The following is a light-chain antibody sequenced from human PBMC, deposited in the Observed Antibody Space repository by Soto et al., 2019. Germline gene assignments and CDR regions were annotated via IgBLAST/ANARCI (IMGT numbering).Light chain of an antibody. Sequence: DIHMTQSPSTLSASVGDRVTITCRASQGISNWLAWYQQKPGKAPKLLIYDASTLESGVPSRFSGSRSGPDFTLTISSLQPEDFATYYCQQSYSSPPTFGQGTKVDIK. J-gene: IGKJ1*01. V-gene: IGKV1-39*01. CDR1: QGISNW. CDR3: QQSYSSPPT. CDR2: DAS.